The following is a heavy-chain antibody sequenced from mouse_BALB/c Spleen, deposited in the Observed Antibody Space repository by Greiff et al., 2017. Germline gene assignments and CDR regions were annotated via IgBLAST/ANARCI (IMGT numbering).Heavy chain of an antibody. CDR2: IRLKSNNYAT. CDR3: TRRGPYAMDY. J-gene: IGHJ4*01. Sequence: EVMLVESGGGLVQPGGSMKLSCVASGFTFSNYWMNWVRQSPEKGLEWVAEIRLKSNNYATHYAESVKGRFTISRDDSKSSVYLQMNNLRAEDTGIYYCTRRGPYAMDYWGQGTSVTVSS. V-gene: IGHV6-6*02. CDR1: GFTFSNYW.